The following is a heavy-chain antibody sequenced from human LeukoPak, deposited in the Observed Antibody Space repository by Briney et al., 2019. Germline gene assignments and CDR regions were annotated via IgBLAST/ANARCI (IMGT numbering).Heavy chain of an antibody. CDR3: ARGSGSYTIYYYGMDV. J-gene: IGHJ6*02. CDR1: GFTFSTYG. V-gene: IGHV1-18*01. Sequence: ASVKVSCTASGFTFSTYGISWVRQAPGQGLEWMGWVSSYNGNTNYAQKIQGRVTMTTDTSTSTAYMELRSLRSDDTAVYYCARGSGSYTIYYYGMDVWGQGTTVTVSS. CDR2: VSSYNGNT. D-gene: IGHD1-26*01.